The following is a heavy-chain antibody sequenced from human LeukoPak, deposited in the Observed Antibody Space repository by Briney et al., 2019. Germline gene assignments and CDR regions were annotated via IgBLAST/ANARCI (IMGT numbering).Heavy chain of an antibody. V-gene: IGHV4-59*01. CDR3: ARDIIHCYDSSGSAAEYYFDC. Sequence: SETLSLTCTVSGGSISSYYWSWIRQPPGKGLEWIGYIYYSGSTNYNPSLKSRVTISVDTSKNQFSLKLSSVTAADTAVYYCARDIIHCYDSSGSAAEYYFDCWGQGTLVTVSS. J-gene: IGHJ4*02. D-gene: IGHD3-22*01. CDR2: IYYSGST. CDR1: GGSISSYY.